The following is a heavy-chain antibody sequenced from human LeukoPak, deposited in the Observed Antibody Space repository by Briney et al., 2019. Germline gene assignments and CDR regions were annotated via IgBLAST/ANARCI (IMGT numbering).Heavy chain of an antibody. D-gene: IGHD3-10*01. J-gene: IGHJ5*02. V-gene: IGHV3-74*01. CDR2: INGDGSNK. Sequence: QPGGSLRLSCAASGFTFSKYGVHWVRQAPGKGLVWVSRINGDGSNKVYADSVKGRFTISRDNAKNTVYLQMNSLRAEDTAVYYCARGTFGYHWGQGTLVTVSS. CDR1: GFTFSKYG. CDR3: ARGTFGYH.